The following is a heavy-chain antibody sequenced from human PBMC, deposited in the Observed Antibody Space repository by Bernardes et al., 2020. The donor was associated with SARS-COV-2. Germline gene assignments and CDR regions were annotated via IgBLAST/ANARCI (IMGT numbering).Heavy chain of an antibody. Sequence: SLRLSCAGSGFDFRDYWMTWVRQAPGKGLEWVANIKRDGSETYYVDSVKGRFTISRDNAKNLVFLQMNSLRAEDTAVFYCARSAGMDVWGQGTMVTVSS. CDR1: GFDFRDYW. CDR2: IKRDGSET. CDR3: ARSAGMDV. V-gene: IGHV3-7*03. J-gene: IGHJ6*02.